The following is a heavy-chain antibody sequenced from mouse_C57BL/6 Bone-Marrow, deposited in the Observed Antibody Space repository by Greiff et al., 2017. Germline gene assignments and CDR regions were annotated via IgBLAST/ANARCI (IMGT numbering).Heavy chain of an antibody. CDR2: IRSKSNNYAT. CDR1: GFSFNTYA. CDR3: VRGGLRPYAMDY. J-gene: IGHJ4*01. Sequence: EVKLVESGGGLVQPKGSLKLSCAASGFSFNTYAMNWVRQAPGKGLEWVARIRSKSNNYATYYADSVKDRFTISRDDSESMLYLQMNNLKTEDIAMYYCVRGGLRPYAMDYWGQGTSVTVSS. D-gene: IGHD1-2*01. V-gene: IGHV10-1*01.